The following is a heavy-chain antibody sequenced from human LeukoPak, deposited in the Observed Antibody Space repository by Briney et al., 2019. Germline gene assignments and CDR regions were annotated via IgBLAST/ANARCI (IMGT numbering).Heavy chain of an antibody. V-gene: IGHV3-30*18. Sequence: GGSLRLSCAASGFTLSSYGMHWVRQAPGKGLEWVAVISYDGSNKYYADSVKGRFTISRDNSKNTLYLQMNSLRAEDTAVYYCAKGADEYSVDYWGQGTLVTVSS. CDR3: AKGADEYSVDY. D-gene: IGHD6-6*01. CDR1: GFTLSSYG. J-gene: IGHJ4*02. CDR2: ISYDGSNK.